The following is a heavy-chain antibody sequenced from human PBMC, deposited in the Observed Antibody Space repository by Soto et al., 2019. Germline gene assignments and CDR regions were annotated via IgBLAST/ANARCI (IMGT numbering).Heavy chain of an antibody. CDR2: IWYDGSNK. CDR3: ARGEVTTDWYFDL. D-gene: IGHD4-17*01. Sequence: QVQLVESGGGVVQPGRSLRISCAASGFSFSSFGMHWVRQAPGKGLEWVAVIWYDGSNKNYADSVKGRFTISRDNSKNPLYLQMNSLRAEDTAVYYCARGEVTTDWYFDLWGRGTLVTVSS. J-gene: IGHJ2*01. V-gene: IGHV3-33*01. CDR1: GFSFSSFG.